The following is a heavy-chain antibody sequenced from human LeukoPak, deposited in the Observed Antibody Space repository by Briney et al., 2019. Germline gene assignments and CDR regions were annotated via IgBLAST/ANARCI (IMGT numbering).Heavy chain of an antibody. CDR3: ASSGWGEYYFDY. Sequence: ASVNVSCKASGYTFTSYDINGVRQATGQGLEWMGWMNPNSGNTGYAHKFQGRVTMTRKTSISTAYMELSSLRSEDTAVYYCASSGWGEYYFDYWGQGTLVTVSS. V-gene: IGHV1-8*01. CDR2: MNPNSGNT. CDR1: GYTFTSYD. D-gene: IGHD6-19*01. J-gene: IGHJ4*02.